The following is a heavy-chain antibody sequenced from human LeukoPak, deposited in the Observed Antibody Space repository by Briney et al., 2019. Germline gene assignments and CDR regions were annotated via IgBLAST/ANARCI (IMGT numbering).Heavy chain of an antibody. V-gene: IGHV1-18*01. CDR2: ISAYNGNT. CDR1: GYTFTSYG. D-gene: IGHD5-12*01. Sequence: ASVKVSCKASGYTFTSYGISWVRQAPGQGLEWMGWISAYNGNTNYAQKLQGRVTMTTDTSTSTAYMELRSLRSDDTAVYYCARDKAGYSGYDSTRGEYWFDPWGQGTLVTVSS. J-gene: IGHJ5*02. CDR3: ARDKAGYSGYDSTRGEYWFDP.